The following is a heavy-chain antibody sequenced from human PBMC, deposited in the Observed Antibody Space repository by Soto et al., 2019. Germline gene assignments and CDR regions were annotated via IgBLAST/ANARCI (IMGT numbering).Heavy chain of an antibody. Sequence: GESLKISCKGSGYSFTSYWIGWVRQMPGKGLEWMGIIYPGDSDTRYSPSFQGKVTISADKSISTAYLQWSSLKASDTAMYYCARQTNPEGGYAIRPYYYYYYMDVWGKGTTVTVSS. CDR1: GYSFTSYW. CDR3: ARQTNPEGGYAIRPYYYYYYMDV. J-gene: IGHJ6*03. V-gene: IGHV5-51*01. CDR2: IYPGDSDT. D-gene: IGHD2-8*01.